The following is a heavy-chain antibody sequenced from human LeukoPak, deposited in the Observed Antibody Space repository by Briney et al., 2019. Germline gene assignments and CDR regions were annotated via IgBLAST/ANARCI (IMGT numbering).Heavy chain of an antibody. CDR2: IIPILGIA. Sequence: ASVKVSCKASGGTFSSYAISWVRQAPGQGLEWMGRIIPILGIANYAQKFQGRVTITADKSTSTAYMELSSLRSEDTAVYYCAREDGYNYYGAFDIWGQGTMVTVSS. V-gene: IGHV1-69*04. CDR1: GGTFSSYA. D-gene: IGHD5-24*01. J-gene: IGHJ3*02. CDR3: AREDGYNYYGAFDI.